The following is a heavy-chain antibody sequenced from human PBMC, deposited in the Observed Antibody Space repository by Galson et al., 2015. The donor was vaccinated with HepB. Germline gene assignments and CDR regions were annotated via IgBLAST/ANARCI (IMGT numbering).Heavy chain of an antibody. CDR1: GGSIRSSHW. D-gene: IGHD1-7*01. J-gene: IGHJ4*02. Sequence: ETLSLTCAVSGGSIRSSHWWSWVRQAPGKGLEWIGEIYHLGSTTYNPSLKSRVTISVDKSKNQFSLRLTSVTAADTAVYYCARDPSTTGSQPFFDLWGQGTLVTVSS. CDR2: IYHLGST. CDR3: ARDPSTTGSQPFFDL. V-gene: IGHV4-4*02.